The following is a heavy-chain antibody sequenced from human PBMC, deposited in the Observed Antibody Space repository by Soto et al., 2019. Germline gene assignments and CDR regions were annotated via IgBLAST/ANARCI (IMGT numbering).Heavy chain of an antibody. D-gene: IGHD6-19*01. CDR3: TSSIAVAGLDY. CDR2: IRSKANSYAT. J-gene: IGHJ4*02. V-gene: IGHV3-73*01. CDR1: GFTFSGSA. Sequence: EVQLVESGGGLVQPGGSLKLSCAASGFTFSGSAMHWVRQASGKGLEWVGRIRSKANSYATAYAASVKGRFTISRDDSKNTAYLQMNSLKTEDTAVYYCTSSIAVAGLDYWGQGTLVTVSS.